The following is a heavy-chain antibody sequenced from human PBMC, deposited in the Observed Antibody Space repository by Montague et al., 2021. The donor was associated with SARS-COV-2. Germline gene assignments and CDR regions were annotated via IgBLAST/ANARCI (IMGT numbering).Heavy chain of an antibody. Sequence: SETLSLTCSVSGTSINTHYWAWIRQPPGKGLELIAYIHSSGSTNYKPSLQSRVNTSMEMAKNQVSLSLTSVTGADTAVDHCAGEWGRTIDYWGRGTLVTVSS. V-gene: IGHV4-59*11. CDR3: AGEWGRTIDY. J-gene: IGHJ4*02. D-gene: IGHD2-2*01. CDR1: GTSINTHY. CDR2: IHSSGST.